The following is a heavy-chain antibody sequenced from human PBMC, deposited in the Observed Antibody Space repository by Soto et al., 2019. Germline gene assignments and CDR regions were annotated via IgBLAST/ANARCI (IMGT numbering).Heavy chain of an antibody. Sequence: QVQLVQSGAEVKKPGSSVKVSCKASGGTFSSYAISWVRQAPGQGLEWMGGIIPIFGTSNYAQKFQGRVTITADESTSTAYMELSSLRSEYTAVYYCARGPDPPGGFWSCYYKYYFDYWGQGTLVTVSS. CDR2: IIPIFGTS. J-gene: IGHJ4*02. V-gene: IGHV1-69*01. D-gene: IGHD3-3*01. CDR3: ARGPDPPGGFWSCYYKYYFDY. CDR1: GGTFSSYA.